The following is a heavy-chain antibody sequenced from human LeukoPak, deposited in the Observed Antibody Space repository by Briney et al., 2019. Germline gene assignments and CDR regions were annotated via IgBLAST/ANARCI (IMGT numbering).Heavy chain of an antibody. CDR2: IYTTGST. Sequence: SETLSLTCTVSDGSISTYYWSWIRQPAGKGLEWIGRIYTTGSTNYNPSLKSRVTMSVDTSKNQFSLKLNSVTAADTAVYYCARDKWRQWFDPWGQGTLVTVSS. D-gene: IGHD5-12*01. CDR1: DGSISTYY. V-gene: IGHV4-4*07. J-gene: IGHJ5*02. CDR3: ARDKWRQWFDP.